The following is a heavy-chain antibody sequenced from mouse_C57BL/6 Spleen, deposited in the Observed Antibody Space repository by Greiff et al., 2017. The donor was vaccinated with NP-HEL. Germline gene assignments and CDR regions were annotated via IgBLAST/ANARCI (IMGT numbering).Heavy chain of an antibody. CDR3: ARYDYDDPYYFDY. V-gene: IGHV1-69*01. D-gene: IGHD2-4*01. J-gene: IGHJ2*01. CDR2: IDPSDSYT. Sequence: QVQLQQPGAELVMPGASVKLSCKASGYTFTSYWMHWVKQRPGQGLEWIGEIDPSDSYTNYNQKFKGKSTLTVDKSSSTAYMQLSSLTSEDSAVYYGARYDYDDPYYFDYWGQGTTLTVSS. CDR1: GYTFTSYW.